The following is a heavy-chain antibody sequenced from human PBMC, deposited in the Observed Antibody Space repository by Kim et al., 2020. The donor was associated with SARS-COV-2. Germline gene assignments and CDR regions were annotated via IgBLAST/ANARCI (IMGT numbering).Heavy chain of an antibody. CDR3: AKGIITSARGAFDI. D-gene: IGHD1-1*01. V-gene: IGHV3-23*01. J-gene: IGHJ3*02. Sequence: GGSLRLSCAASGFTFSSYAMSWVRQAPGKGLEWVSSFGGGGNAYYADSVKGRFTISRDNSKNTVSLQMNSLGVDDTALYFCAKGIITSARGAFDIWGQGTMVTVSS. CDR1: GFTFSSYA. CDR2: FGGGGNA.